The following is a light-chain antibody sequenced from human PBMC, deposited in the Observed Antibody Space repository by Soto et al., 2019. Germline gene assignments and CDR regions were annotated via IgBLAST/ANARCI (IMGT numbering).Light chain of an antibody. CDR2: YAS. V-gene: IGKV1-5*01. J-gene: IGKJ1*01. Sequence: DIQMTQSPSTLSASVGARVTITCRASQSISSWLAWYQQKPGKAPKLLIYYASRLESGFPSRFSGSGSGTEFPLTISSLQPDDFATYYCQQYNSYTCTFGQGTKVDIK. CDR3: QQYNSYTCT. CDR1: QSISSW.